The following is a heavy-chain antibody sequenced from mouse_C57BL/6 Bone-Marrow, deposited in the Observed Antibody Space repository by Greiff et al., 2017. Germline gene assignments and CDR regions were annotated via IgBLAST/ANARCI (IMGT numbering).Heavy chain of an antibody. D-gene: IGHD1-1*01. Sequence: EVQLQQSGAELVRPGASVKLSCTASGFNIKDDYMHWVKQRPEQGLEWIGWIDPENGDTEYASKFQGKATITADTSSNTAYLQLRSLTSEDTAVYYCLYYYGLWYFDVWGTGTTVTVSS. CDR3: LYYYGLWYFDV. CDR1: GFNIKDDY. CDR2: IDPENGDT. J-gene: IGHJ1*03. V-gene: IGHV14-4*01.